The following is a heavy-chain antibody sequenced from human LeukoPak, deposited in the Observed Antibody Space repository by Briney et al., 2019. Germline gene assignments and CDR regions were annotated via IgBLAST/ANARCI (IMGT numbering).Heavy chain of an antibody. CDR3: ARDGFWSDYYYYGMDV. J-gene: IGHJ6*02. CDR1: GFTFSDYY. D-gene: IGHD3-3*01. CDR2: ISSSGSTI. Sequence: GGSLRLSCAASGFTFSDYYMSWIRQAPGKGLEWVSYISSSGSTIYYADSVKGRFTISRDHAKNSLYLQMNSLRAEDTAVYYCARDGFWSDYYYYGMDVWGQGTTVTVSS. V-gene: IGHV3-11*01.